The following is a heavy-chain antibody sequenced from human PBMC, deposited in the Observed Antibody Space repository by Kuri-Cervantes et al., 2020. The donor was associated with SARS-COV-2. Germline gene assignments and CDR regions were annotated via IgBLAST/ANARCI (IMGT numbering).Heavy chain of an antibody. Sequence: LSLTCAASGFTFTSYAMTWVRQAPGKGLEWVSGISGSGGRTYYADSVKGRFTISRDNSKNTLYLQMNSLRAEDTAVYYCAKLGITMVRGVIYWFDPWGQGTLVTVSS. V-gene: IGHV3-23*01. CDR3: AKLGITMVRGVIYWFDP. D-gene: IGHD3-10*01. CDR1: GFTFTSYA. J-gene: IGHJ5*02. CDR2: ISGSGGRT.